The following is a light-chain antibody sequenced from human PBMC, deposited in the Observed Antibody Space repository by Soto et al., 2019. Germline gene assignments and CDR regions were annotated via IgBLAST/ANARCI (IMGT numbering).Light chain of an antibody. CDR2: EVS. CDR3: SSYAVSNISV. V-gene: IGLV2-8*01. Sequence: QSVLTQPRSAAGCPGQSVTICCTGTSSDVGGYNYVSWYQQHPGKAPKLMIYEVSKRPSGVPDRFSGSKSGNTASLTVSGLQVEDEAVYYSSSYAVSNISVFGTRTNVTGL. J-gene: IGLJ1*01. CDR1: SSDVGGYNY.